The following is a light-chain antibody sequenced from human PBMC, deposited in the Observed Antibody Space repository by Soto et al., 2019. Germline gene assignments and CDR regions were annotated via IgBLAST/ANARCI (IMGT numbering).Light chain of an antibody. CDR1: QPISNY. J-gene: IGKJ1*01. Sequence: DIQMTQSPSSLSASVGDRVTITCRASQPISNYLHWYQQSPGKAPNLLIYLASNLQSGVPSRFSGSGSGTDFTLTISSLQPEDFATYYCQQSYSAPQTFGQGTKVEIK. CDR3: QQSYSAPQT. V-gene: IGKV1-39*01. CDR2: LAS.